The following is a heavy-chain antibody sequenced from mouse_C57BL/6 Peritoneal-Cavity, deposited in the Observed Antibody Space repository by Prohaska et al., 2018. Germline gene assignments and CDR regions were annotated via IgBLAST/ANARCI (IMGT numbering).Heavy chain of an antibody. CDR2: INPINGGT. J-gene: IGHJ1*03. V-gene: IGHV1-18*01. D-gene: IGHD3-3*01. CDR3: ARWGWDWYFDV. Sequence: HAKSLEWIGDINPINGGTIYNQKLKGKATLTVDKSSSTGYMELRSLKSEDTAVYYCARWGWDWYFDVWGTGTTVTVSS.